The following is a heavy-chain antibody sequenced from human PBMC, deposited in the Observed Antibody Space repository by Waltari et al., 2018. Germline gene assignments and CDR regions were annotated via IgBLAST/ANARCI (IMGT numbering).Heavy chain of an antibody. J-gene: IGHJ5*02. CDR2: IHGSGGN. CDR3: ARDRRIGVIIDRFDV. Sequence: QLQLQESCSGLVKPSQTLSLTCAVSGYSISGYYWSWIRQPPGKGLEWLGFIHGSGGNNYLNPSLKSRVTLSVDTSKNLFSLKLSSVTAADTAVDYCARDRRIGVIIDRFDVWGPGVLVTVSS. V-gene: IGHV4-59*12. CDR1: GYSISGYY. D-gene: IGHD2-21*01.